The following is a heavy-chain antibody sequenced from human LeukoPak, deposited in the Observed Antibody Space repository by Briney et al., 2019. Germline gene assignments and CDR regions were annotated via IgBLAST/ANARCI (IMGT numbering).Heavy chain of an antibody. D-gene: IGHD3-10*01. CDR1: GFTFSSFW. V-gene: IGHV3-74*01. Sequence: PGGSLRLSCAASGFTFSSFWIYWVRHAPGKGLVWVSRINSDGSETIYADSVKGRFTISRHNSKNTLYLQMNSLRAEDTAVYYCARVALKSYYGSGSYYFDYWGQGTLVTVSS. CDR2: INSDGSET. J-gene: IGHJ4*02. CDR3: ARVALKSYYGSGSYYFDY.